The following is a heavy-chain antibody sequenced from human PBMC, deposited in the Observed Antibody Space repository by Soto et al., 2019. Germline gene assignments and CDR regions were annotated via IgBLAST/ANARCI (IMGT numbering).Heavy chain of an antibody. CDR2: INTNTGNP. J-gene: IGHJ6*03. CDR3: ARESVTTRYYYYMDV. Sequence: GASVKVSCKASGYTFTSYAMNWVRQAPGQGLEWMGWINTNTGNPTYAQGLTGRFVFSLDTSVSTAYLQICSLKAEDTAVYYCARESVTTRYYYYMDVWGKGTTVTVSS. CDR1: GYTFTSYA. D-gene: IGHD4-4*01. V-gene: IGHV7-4-1*01.